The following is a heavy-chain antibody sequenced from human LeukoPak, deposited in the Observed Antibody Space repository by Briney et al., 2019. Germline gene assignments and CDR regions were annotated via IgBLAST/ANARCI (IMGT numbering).Heavy chain of an antibody. CDR1: GFTFTTYA. Sequence: GGSLRLSCAASGFTFTTYAMSWVRQAPGKGLEWVSVINSRGGSTSYADSVKGRFTISRDHSKNTLYLQMNSLRVEDTALYYCAKEIGTRWDLTYFYGMDVWGQGTTVTV. CDR2: INSRGGST. D-gene: IGHD5-24*01. J-gene: IGHJ6*02. CDR3: AKEIGTRWDLTYFYGMDV. V-gene: IGHV3-23*01.